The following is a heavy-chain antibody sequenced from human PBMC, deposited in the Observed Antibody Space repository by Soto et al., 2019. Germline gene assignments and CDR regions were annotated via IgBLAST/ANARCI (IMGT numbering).Heavy chain of an antibody. D-gene: IGHD1-1*01. CDR3: AKEFAWELQLSHPYYNSGMDV. CDR1: GFTFRSYG. CDR2: MAFAGSNK. V-gene: IGHV3-30*02. J-gene: IGHJ6*02. Sequence: GGSLRLSCAASGFTFRSYGMLWVRQAPGKALEWVALMAFAGSNKYYADSVRGRFTISSDNSKSTLYLQMDILIPEYTAVYYCAKEFAWELQLSHPYYNSGMDVWGQGTTVTVSS.